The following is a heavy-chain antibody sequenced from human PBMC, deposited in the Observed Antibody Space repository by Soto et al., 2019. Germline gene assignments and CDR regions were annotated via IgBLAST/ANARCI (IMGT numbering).Heavy chain of an antibody. J-gene: IGHJ6*03. Sequence: KPSETLSLTCAVYGGSFSGYYWSWIRQPPGKGLEWIGEINHSGSTNYNPSLKSRVTISVDTSKNQFSLKLSSVTAADTAVYYCTRAEIDYSGSGSYSSAGYDYTVDVWGKGTT. D-gene: IGHD3-10*01. CDR1: GGSFSGYY. V-gene: IGHV4-34*01. CDR2: INHSGST. CDR3: TRAEIDYSGSGSYSSAGYDYTVDV.